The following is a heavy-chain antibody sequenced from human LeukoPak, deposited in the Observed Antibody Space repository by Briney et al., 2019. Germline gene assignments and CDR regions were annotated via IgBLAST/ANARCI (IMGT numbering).Heavy chain of an antibody. CDR2: ISSSGSNK. CDR1: GISFSSYE. V-gene: IGHV3-48*03. Sequence: GGSLRLSCAASGISFSSYEMNWVRQAPGKGLEWVSYISSSGSNKYYADSVKGRFTISRDNAKNSLYLQMNSLRAEDTAVYYCARAGGSNAFDIWGQGTMVIVSS. D-gene: IGHD1-26*01. CDR3: ARAGGSNAFDI. J-gene: IGHJ3*02.